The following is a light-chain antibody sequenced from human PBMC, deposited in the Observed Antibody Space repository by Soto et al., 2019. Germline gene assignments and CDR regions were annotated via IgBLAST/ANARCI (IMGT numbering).Light chain of an antibody. Sequence: QSALTQTASVSGSPGQSITISCTGTSSDIGYAHYVSWYQQHPGKAPKLIIYEVNNRPSGVSNRFSGSKSGNTASLTISGLQAEDEADYYCSSHTTSISWLFGGGTKLTVL. CDR1: SSDIGYAHY. J-gene: IGLJ3*02. CDR2: EVN. CDR3: SSHTTSISWL. V-gene: IGLV2-14*01.